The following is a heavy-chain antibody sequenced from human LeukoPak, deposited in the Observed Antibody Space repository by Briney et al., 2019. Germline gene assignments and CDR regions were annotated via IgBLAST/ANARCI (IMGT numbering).Heavy chain of an antibody. CDR3: AREGYDSRDGELWFDP. CDR2: ISAYNGNT. D-gene: IGHD3-22*01. CDR1: GYTFTSYG. J-gene: IGHJ5*02. Sequence: ASVKVSCKASGYTFTSYGISWVRQAPGQRLEWMGWISAYNGNTNYAQKLQGRVTMTTDTSTSTAYMELRSLRSDDTAVYYCAREGYDSRDGELWFDPWGQGTLVTVPS. V-gene: IGHV1-18*01.